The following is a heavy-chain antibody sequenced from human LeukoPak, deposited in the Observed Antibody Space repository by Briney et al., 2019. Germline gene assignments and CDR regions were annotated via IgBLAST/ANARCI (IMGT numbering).Heavy chain of an antibody. J-gene: IGHJ4*02. V-gene: IGHV3-48*01. CDR2: ISSSSSTI. Sequence: PGGSLRLSCAASGFTFSSYSMNWVRQAPGKGLEWVSYISSSSSTIYYADSVKGRFTISRDNAKNSLYLQMNSLRAEDTAVYYCERVLHRRNYDSSVYYGYWGQGTLVTVSS. CDR1: GFTFSSYS. D-gene: IGHD3-22*01. CDR3: ERVLHRRNYDSSVYYGY.